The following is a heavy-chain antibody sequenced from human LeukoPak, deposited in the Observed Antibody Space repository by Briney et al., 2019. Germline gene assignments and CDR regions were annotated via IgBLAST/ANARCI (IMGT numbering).Heavy chain of an antibody. CDR1: GGSISSTTYY. V-gene: IGHV4-39*07. D-gene: IGHD3-10*01. CDR2: IYYSGST. J-gene: IGHJ4*02. CDR3: ASMVRGVSLGY. Sequence: SETLSLTCTVSGGSISSTTYYWGWIRQPPGKGLEWIGNIYYSGSTYYNPSLKSRVTISVDTSKNQFSLKLSSVTAADTAVYYCASMVRGVSLGYWGQGTLVTVSS.